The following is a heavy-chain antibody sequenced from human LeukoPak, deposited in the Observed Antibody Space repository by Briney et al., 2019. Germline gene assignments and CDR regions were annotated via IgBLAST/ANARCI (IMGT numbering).Heavy chain of an antibody. CDR2: TYNNGTT. J-gene: IGHJ4*02. CDR1: GDSISSLH. Sequence: PSETLSLTCTVSGDSISSLHWSWIRQPPGKRLEWIGSTYNNGTTNYNPSLKSRVAISVDTSKNQFFLELSSVTAADTAVYYCARVRAYNSSGGLALDNWGQGTLVTVSS. V-gene: IGHV4-59*08. CDR3: ARVRAYNSSGGLALDN. D-gene: IGHD6-13*01.